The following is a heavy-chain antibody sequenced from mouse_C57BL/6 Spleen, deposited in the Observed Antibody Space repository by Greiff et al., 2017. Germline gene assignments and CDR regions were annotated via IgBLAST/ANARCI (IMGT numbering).Heavy chain of an antibody. D-gene: IGHD1-1*01. V-gene: IGHV2-2*01. CDR1: GFSLTSYG. J-gene: IGHJ4*01. Sequence: QVQLQQSGPGLVQPSQSLSITCTASGFSLTSYGVHWVRQSPGKGLEWLGVIWSGGSTDYNAAFISRLSTSKDNSTNQVFLKMISLQADDTAIYYWARSITTVVAAGYAMGYWGQGTSVTVSS. CDR2: IWSGGST. CDR3: ARSITTVVAAGYAMGY.